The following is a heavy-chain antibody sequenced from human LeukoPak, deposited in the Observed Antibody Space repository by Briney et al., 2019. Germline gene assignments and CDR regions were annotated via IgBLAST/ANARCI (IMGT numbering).Heavy chain of an antibody. D-gene: IGHD3-10*01. CDR1: GFTLSISW. Sequence: GGSLRLSCAASGFTLSISWMTWVRQAPGKGLEWVININRDGTQIDSLDSVKGRFTISRDSVNSALYLQMNSLRVEDTAVYYCARGGLTAGFDYWGQGTLVTVSS. CDR2: INRDGTQI. V-gene: IGHV3-7*01. CDR3: ARGGLTAGFDY. J-gene: IGHJ4*02.